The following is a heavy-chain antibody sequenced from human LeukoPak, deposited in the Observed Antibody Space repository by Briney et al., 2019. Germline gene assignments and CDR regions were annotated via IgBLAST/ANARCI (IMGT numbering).Heavy chain of an antibody. V-gene: IGHV3-7*03. D-gene: IGHD3-10*01. CDR1: GFTFSSYW. Sequence: GGSLRLSCAASGFTFSSYWMSWVRQAPGKGLEWVANIKQDGSEKYYVDSVKGRFTISGDNAKNSLYLQMNSLRAEDTAVYYCARDTTYGSGTYSFDYWGQGTLVTVSS. J-gene: IGHJ4*02. CDR2: IKQDGSEK. CDR3: ARDTTYGSGTYSFDY.